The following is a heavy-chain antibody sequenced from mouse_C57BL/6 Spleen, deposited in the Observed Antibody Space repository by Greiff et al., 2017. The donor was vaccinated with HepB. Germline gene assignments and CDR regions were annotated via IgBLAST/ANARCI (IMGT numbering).Heavy chain of an antibody. Sequence: QVQLQQSGAELVRPGTSVKVSCKASGYAFTNYLIEWVKQRPGQGLEWIGVINPGSGGTNYNEKFKGKATLTADKSSSTAYMQLSSLTSEDSAVYVCARSRSSGAIDYWGQGTSVTVAS. CDR2: INPGSGGT. D-gene: IGHD3-2*02. V-gene: IGHV1-54*01. CDR1: GYAFTNYL. J-gene: IGHJ4*01. CDR3: ARSRSSGAIDY.